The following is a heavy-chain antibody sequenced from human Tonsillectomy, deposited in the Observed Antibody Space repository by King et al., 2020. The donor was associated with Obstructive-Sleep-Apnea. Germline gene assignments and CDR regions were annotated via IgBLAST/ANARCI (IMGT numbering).Heavy chain of an antibody. CDR3: ASTFRDRDGYNPIDY. V-gene: IGHV4-59*01. J-gene: IGHJ4*02. D-gene: IGHD5-24*01. CDR2: IYYSGST. Sequence: QLQESGPGLVKPSETLSLTCTVSGGSISSYYWSWIRQPPGKGLEWIGYIYYSGSTNYNPSLKSRVTISVDTSKNQFSLMLSSVTAADTAVYYCASTFRDRDGYNPIDYWGQGTLVTVSS. CDR1: GGSISSYY.